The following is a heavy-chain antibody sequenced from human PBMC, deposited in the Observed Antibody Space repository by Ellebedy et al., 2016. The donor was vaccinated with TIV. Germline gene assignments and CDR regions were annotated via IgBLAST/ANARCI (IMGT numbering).Heavy chain of an antibody. J-gene: IGHJ4*02. CDR2: IYYGGDT. V-gene: IGHV4-39*01. Sequence: SETLSLTCTVSGGSISSYPYYWGLIRQPPGKGLEWIGTIYYGGDTYYNPSLRSRVTISVDTSKNQFSLKLTSVTAADTAVYYCARRGGDYSNYDYWGQGTLVTVSS. CDR1: GGSISSYPYY. CDR3: ARRGGDYSNYDY. D-gene: IGHD3-16*01.